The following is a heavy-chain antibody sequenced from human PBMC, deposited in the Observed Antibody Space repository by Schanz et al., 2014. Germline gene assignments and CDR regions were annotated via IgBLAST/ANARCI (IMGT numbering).Heavy chain of an antibody. V-gene: IGHV3-53*01. CDR3: ARDGGRDGYNLAFDV. Sequence: EVQLVESGGGLIQPGGSLRLSCAVSGFTVNTNYMSWVRQAPGKGLEWISSMYINSGSTQYADSVKGRFIISRDSSKNTLFLQMNSLRAEDTAVYFCARDGGRDGYNLAFDVWGQGTRSPSPQ. D-gene: IGHD5-12*01. CDR2: MYINSGST. CDR1: GFTVNTNY. J-gene: IGHJ3*01.